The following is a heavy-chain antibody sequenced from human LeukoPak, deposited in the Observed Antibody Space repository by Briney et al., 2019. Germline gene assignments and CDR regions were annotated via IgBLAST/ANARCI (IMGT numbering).Heavy chain of an antibody. J-gene: IGHJ4*02. D-gene: IGHD3-10*01. V-gene: IGHV3-30*02. CDR3: AKDRHKWFGESPDH. Sequence: GGSLRLSCAASGFTFSSYGMHWVRQAPGKGLEWVAFIRYDGSNKYYADSVKGRFTISRDNSKNTLYLRMNSLRAEDTAVYYCAKDRHKWFGESPDHWGQGTLVTVSS. CDR2: IRYDGSNK. CDR1: GFTFSSYG.